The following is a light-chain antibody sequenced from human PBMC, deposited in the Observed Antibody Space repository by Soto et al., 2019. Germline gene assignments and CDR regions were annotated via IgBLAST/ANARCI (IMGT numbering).Light chain of an antibody. J-gene: IGKJ1*01. CDR3: QQIYSPPPT. V-gene: IGKV1-39*01. CDR2: AAS. CDR1: QSISSY. Sequence: DIQMTQSPSSLSASVGDRVTITCRASQSISSYLNWYQQKPGKAPKLLIYAASSLQSGVPSRFRGSGSGTVFTLTISILQPKDFATYYCQQIYSPPPTFGQGTKVDIK.